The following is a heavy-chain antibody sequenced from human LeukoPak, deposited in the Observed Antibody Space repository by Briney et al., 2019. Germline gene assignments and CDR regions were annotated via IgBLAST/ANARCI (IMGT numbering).Heavy chain of an antibody. D-gene: IGHD1-1*01. CDR3: ARDDRLVQFGN. CDR2: IYSGGST. V-gene: IGHV3-53*01. CDR1: EFSVGSNY. Sequence: GGSLRLSCAASEFSVGSNYMTWVRQAPGKGLEWVSLIYSGGSTYYADSVKGQFTISRDNSKNTLYLQMNSLRAEDTARYYCARDDRLVQFGNWGQGTLVTVSS. J-gene: IGHJ4*02.